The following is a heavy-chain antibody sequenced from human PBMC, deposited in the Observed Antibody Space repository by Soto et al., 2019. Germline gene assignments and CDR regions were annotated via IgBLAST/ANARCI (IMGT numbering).Heavy chain of an antibody. J-gene: IGHJ4*02. CDR2: IIPMFGTA. Sequence: QVQLVQSGAEVKKPGSSVKVSCKASGGTFSTYAITWVRQAPGQGLEWMGGIIPMFGTANYAQKFRGRVTVTADESTNTAHMELSSLRSEDTAVYYCARGWETVGTTTPFAYWGQGTLVTVSS. D-gene: IGHD1-26*01. V-gene: IGHV1-69*01. CDR3: ARGWETVGTTTPFAY. CDR1: GGTFSTYA.